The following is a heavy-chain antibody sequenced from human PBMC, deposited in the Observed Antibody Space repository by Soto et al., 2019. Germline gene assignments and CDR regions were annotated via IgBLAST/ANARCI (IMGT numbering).Heavy chain of an antibody. CDR1: GYTFTSYG. V-gene: IGHV1-18*01. CDR3: AATPYDSSGYDY. CDR2: ISAYNGNT. J-gene: IGHJ4*02. Sequence: ASVEVSCKASGYTFTSYGISWVRQAPGQGLEWMGWISAYNGNTNYAQKLQGRVTMTTDTSTSTAYMELRSLRSDDTAVSYCAATPYDSSGYDYWGQGTLVTVSS. D-gene: IGHD3-22*01.